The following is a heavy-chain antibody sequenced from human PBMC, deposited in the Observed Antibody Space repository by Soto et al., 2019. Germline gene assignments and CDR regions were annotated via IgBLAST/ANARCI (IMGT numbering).Heavy chain of an antibody. CDR2: VNHDGSP. V-gene: IGHV4-34*01. D-gene: IGHD3-3*01. CDR3: ARAYNDFWSGHSTTKFDP. Sequence: SETLSLTCTVYGGSFIGYSWSWIRQSPDKGLEWIGEVNHDGSPNYNPSLKSRVTISLDTSKNQFSLKLSSVTAADTAVYYCARAYNDFWSGHSTTKFDPWGQGILVTVSS. J-gene: IGHJ5*02. CDR1: GGSFIGYS.